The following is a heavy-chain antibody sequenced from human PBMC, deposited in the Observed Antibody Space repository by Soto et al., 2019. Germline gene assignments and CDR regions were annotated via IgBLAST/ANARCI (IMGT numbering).Heavy chain of an antibody. Sequence: EESLKISCKGSGYSFISYWIGWVRQMPGKGLEWMGIIYPGDSDTRYSPSFQGQVTISADKSISTAYLQWSSLKASDTAMYYCARTSAAGKYYDGMDVWGQGTTVTVSS. CDR1: GYSFISYW. J-gene: IGHJ6*02. CDR3: ARTSAAGKYYDGMDV. V-gene: IGHV5-51*01. CDR2: IYPGDSDT. D-gene: IGHD6-13*01.